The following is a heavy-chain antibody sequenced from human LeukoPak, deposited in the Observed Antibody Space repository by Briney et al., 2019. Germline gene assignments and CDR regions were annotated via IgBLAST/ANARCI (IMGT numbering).Heavy chain of an antibody. Sequence: QTGGSLRLSCAATGFSFSSYALSWVRQAPGNGLEWVSAISSGGDRTYYADSVTGRFTISRDNSKNMLFLQMSSLRAEDAAMYYCTREAIATGYAYDWGQGTLVTVFS. V-gene: IGHV3-23*01. CDR3: TREAIATGYAYD. J-gene: IGHJ4*02. CDR1: GFSFSSYA. CDR2: ISSGGDRT. D-gene: IGHD3-16*01.